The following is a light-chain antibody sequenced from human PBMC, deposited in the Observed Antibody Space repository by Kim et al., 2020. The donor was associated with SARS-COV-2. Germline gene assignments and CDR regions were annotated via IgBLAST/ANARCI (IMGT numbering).Light chain of an antibody. J-gene: IGKJ2*01. CDR3: QHYDRSPYT. V-gene: IGKV3-20*01. CDR2: GAS. CDR1: QSVTGDD. Sequence: LSPGERATLSCRASQSVTGDDFAWYQQKPGQTPRLLIYGASSRATGIPDRFSGSGSGTDFTLTISRLEPEDFAVYYCQHYDRSPYTFGQGTKLEI.